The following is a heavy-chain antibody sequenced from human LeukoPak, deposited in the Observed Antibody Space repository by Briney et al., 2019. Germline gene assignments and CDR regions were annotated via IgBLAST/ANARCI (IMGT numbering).Heavy chain of an antibody. CDR1: GGSISSGGYY. J-gene: IGHJ3*02. D-gene: IGHD3-22*01. CDR3: VRNFDSYNAFDI. Sequence: SETLSLTCTVSGGSISSGGYYWSWIRQHPGKGLEWIGYIYYNRNTYYNPSLKSRLTISGDTSKNQFSLKLSSVTAADTAVYYCVRNFDSYNAFDIWGQGTMVTVSS. CDR2: IYYNRNT. V-gene: IGHV4-31*03.